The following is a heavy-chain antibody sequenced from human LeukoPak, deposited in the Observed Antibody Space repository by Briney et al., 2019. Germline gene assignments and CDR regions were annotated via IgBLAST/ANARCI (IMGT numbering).Heavy chain of an antibody. J-gene: IGHJ4*02. CDR3: ARGRYSSRNLDY. CDR2: INHSGST. Sequence: SETLSLTCAVYGGSFSGYYWSWIRQPPGKGLEWIGEINHSGSTNYNPSLKSRVTISVDTSKNQFSLKLSSVTAADTAVYYCARGRYSSRNLDYWGQGTLVTVPS. D-gene: IGHD6-13*01. CDR1: GGSFSGYY. V-gene: IGHV4-34*01.